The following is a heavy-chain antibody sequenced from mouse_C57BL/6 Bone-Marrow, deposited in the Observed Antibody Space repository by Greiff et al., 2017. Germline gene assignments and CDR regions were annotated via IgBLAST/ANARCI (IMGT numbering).Heavy chain of an antibody. J-gene: IGHJ1*03. CDR3: AREDKVYYSNYVWYFDV. CDR2: IHPNSGST. Sequence: QVQLQQPGAELVKPGASVKLSCKASGYTFTSYWMHWVKQRPGQGLEWIGMIHPNSGSTNYNEKFKSKATLTVDKSSSTAYMQLSSLTSEDSAVYDCAREDKVYYSNYVWYFDVCGTGTTVTVSS. CDR1: GYTFTSYW. D-gene: IGHD2-5*01. V-gene: IGHV1-64*01.